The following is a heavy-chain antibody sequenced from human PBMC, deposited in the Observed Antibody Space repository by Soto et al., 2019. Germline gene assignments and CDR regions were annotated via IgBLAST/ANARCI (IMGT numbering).Heavy chain of an antibody. Sequence: SETLSLTCAVSGYSIRSNTWWGWIRQPPGKGLEWIGYVHHSGTTFYNASLQNRITMSVDMSNSQVSLNLRSVTAADTAVYFCGRRGGNDVYYYMDVGGKGTRVTVPS. CDR1: GYSIRSNTW. J-gene: IGHJ6*03. D-gene: IGHD1-1*01. CDR2: VHHSGTT. CDR3: GRRGGNDVYYYMDV. V-gene: IGHV4-28*01.